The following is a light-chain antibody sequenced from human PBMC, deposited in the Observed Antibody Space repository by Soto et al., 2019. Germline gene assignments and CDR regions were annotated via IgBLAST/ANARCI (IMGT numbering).Light chain of an antibody. V-gene: IGKV3D-20*02. J-gene: IGKJ4*02. CDR1: QSVRGDY. Sequence: IVLTQSPGTLSLSRGERPPLSRRASQSVRGDYLAWYQQKPGQAPRLLIYSASSRATGIPARFSGSGSGTDFTLTISSLEPEDFAVYYCQQRNNWPLTFGGGTKVDIK. CDR3: QQRNNWPLT. CDR2: SAS.